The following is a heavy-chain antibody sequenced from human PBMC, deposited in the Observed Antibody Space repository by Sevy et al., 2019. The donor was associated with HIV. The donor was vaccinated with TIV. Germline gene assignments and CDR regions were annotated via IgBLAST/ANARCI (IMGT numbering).Heavy chain of an antibody. CDR3: ARVMITFGGVIVRYYYGMDV. Sequence: SETLSLTCAVYGGSFSGYSWSWIRQPPGKGLEWIGEINHSGSTNYNPSLKSRVTISVDTSKNQSSLKLSSVTAADTAVYYCARVMITFGGVIVRYYYGMDVWGQGTTVTVSS. V-gene: IGHV4-34*01. CDR2: INHSGST. CDR1: GGSFSGYS. J-gene: IGHJ6*02. D-gene: IGHD3-16*02.